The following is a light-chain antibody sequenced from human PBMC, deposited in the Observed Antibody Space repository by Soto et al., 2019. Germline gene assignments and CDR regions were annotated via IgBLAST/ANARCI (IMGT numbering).Light chain of an antibody. J-gene: IGKJ2*02. CDR1: QGISSR. V-gene: IGKV1-12*01. CDR3: QQANSFLPGT. CDR2: AAS. Sequence: DIQMTQSPSSVSASVGDRATITCRASQGISSRLAWYQQKPGKAPKLLIYAASSLQSGLPSRFSGSGSGTDFTLTISSLQPEDFATYYCQQANSFLPGTFGQGTKLEIK.